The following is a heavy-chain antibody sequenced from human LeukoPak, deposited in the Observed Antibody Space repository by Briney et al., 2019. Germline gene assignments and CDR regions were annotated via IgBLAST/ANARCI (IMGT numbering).Heavy chain of an antibody. V-gene: IGHV3-30-3*01. D-gene: IGHD6-19*01. Sequence: GGSLRLSCAASGLTFSSYAMHWVRQAPGKGLEWVAVISYDGSNKYYADSVKGRFTISRDNSKNTLYLQMNSLRAEDTAVYYCARDYQEQWLVSSYFDYWGQGTLVTVSS. CDR3: ARDYQEQWLVSSYFDY. CDR1: GLTFSSYA. CDR2: ISYDGSNK. J-gene: IGHJ4*02.